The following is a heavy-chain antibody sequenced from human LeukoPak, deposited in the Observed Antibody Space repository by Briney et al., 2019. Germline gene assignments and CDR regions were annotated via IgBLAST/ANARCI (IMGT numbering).Heavy chain of an antibody. V-gene: IGHV4-59*01. Sequence: PSETLSLTCTVSGGSISSYYWSWIRQPPGKGLEWIGYIYYSGSTNHNPSLKSRVTISVDTSKNQFSLKLSSVTAADTAVHYCARGARYYDSSGYYYAPFDYWGQGTLVTVSS. CDR3: ARGARYYDSSGYYYAPFDY. J-gene: IGHJ4*02. CDR2: IYYSGST. CDR1: GGSISSYY. D-gene: IGHD3-22*01.